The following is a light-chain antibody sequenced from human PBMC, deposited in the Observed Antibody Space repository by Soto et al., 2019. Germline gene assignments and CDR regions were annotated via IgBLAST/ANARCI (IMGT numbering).Light chain of an antibody. V-gene: IGKV1-5*01. CDR3: QQCGYSPLT. CDR2: GAS. CDR1: QSISSR. Sequence: DILMTQSPATLSLSVGDRATITCRASQSISSRLAWYQQKTGKAPKLLIYGASSLESVIPARFSGSGSGTDLNLTISRLQPEDFAAYYCQQCGYSPLTFGGGTKVDIK. J-gene: IGKJ4*01.